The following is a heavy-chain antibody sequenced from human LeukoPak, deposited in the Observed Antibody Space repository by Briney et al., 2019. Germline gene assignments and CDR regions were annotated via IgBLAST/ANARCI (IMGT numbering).Heavy chain of an antibody. J-gene: IGHJ4*02. CDR1: GGSFSGYY. Sequence: PSETLSLTCAVYGGSFSGYYWSWIRQPPGKGPEWIGYIYYSGSTNYNPSLKSRVTISVDTSKNQFSLKLSSVTAADTAVYYCAREGGAGYYFDYWGQGTLVTVSS. CDR3: AREGGAGYYFDY. V-gene: IGHV4-59*01. CDR2: IYYSGST. D-gene: IGHD1-26*01.